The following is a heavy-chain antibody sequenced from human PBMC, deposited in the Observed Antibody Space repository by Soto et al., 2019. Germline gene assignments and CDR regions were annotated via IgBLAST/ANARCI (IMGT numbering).Heavy chain of an antibody. CDR1: SGSISSSSSY. Sequence: QLQLQESGPGLVKPSETLSLTCTVSSGSISSSSSYWGWIRQPPGKGLEWIGSIYYSGNTYYNPSLKSRVTISIDSSKTQFSLKLNSVTTADTAVYYCARQEAAGYWYFDLWGRGTLVTVSS. CDR2: IYYSGNT. D-gene: IGHD6-13*01. V-gene: IGHV4-39*01. CDR3: ARQEAAGYWYFDL. J-gene: IGHJ2*01.